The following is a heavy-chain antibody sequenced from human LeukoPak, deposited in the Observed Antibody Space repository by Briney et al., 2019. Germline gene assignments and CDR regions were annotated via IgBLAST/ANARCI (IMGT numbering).Heavy chain of an antibody. CDR1: GGSVSSNGYF. CDR3: ARVSSSGYHYFFDY. CDR2: IYCSGST. D-gene: IGHD3-22*01. Sequence: SETLSLTCTVSGGSVSSNGYFWNWIRQPPGKGLEWIGYIYCSGSTYYNPSLKSRVTISVDTSKNQFSLKLSSVTAADTAVYYCARVSSSGYHYFFDYWGQGTLVTVSS. J-gene: IGHJ4*02. V-gene: IGHV4-30-4*08.